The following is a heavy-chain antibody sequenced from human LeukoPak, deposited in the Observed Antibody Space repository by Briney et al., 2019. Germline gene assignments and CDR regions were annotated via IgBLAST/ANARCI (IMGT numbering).Heavy chain of an antibody. V-gene: IGHV3-30*02. CDR1: GFTFSSYG. CDR3: AKERLPFVVVPAALDY. Sequence: GGSLRLSCAASGFTFSSYGMHWVRQAPGKGLEWVAFIRYDGSNKYYADSVKGRFTISRDNSKNTLYLQMNSLRAEDTAVYYCAKERLPFVVVPAALDYWGQGTLVTVSS. D-gene: IGHD2-2*01. CDR2: IRYDGSNK. J-gene: IGHJ4*02.